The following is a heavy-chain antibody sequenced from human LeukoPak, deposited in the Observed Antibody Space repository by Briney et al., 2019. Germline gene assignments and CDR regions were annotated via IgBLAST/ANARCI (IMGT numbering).Heavy chain of an antibody. CDR3: AKDRSMVGTPNFDY. V-gene: IGHV3-9*01. D-gene: IGHD3-10*01. CDR1: GFTFDDYA. J-gene: IGHJ4*02. Sequence: GRSLRLSCAASGFTFDDYAMHWVRQAPGKGLEWVSGISWNSGSIGYADSVKGRFTISRDNAKNSLYLQMNSLRAEDTALYYCAKDRSMVGTPNFDYWGQGTLVTVSS. CDR2: ISWNSGSI.